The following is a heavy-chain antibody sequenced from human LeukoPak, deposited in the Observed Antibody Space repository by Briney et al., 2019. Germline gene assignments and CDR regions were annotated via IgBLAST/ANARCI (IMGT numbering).Heavy chain of an antibody. CDR3: AKGGGPQGFDY. CDR2: INTDGSIR. Sequence: GGSLRLSCAASGFSFSTYWMHWVRQVSGRGLEWVSCINTDGSIRNNADFVQGRFTISRDNAKNTVFLQMKSLRVDDTAVYYCAKGGGPQGFDYWGQGILVAVSS. D-gene: IGHD6-25*01. CDR1: GFSFSTYW. V-gene: IGHV3-74*01. J-gene: IGHJ4*02.